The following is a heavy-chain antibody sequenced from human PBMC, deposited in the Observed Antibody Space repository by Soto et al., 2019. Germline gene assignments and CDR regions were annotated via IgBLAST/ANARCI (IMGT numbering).Heavy chain of an antibody. J-gene: IGHJ6*02. CDR2: IYHSGST. Sequence: TLSLTCAVCGGSISSGGYSWSWIRQPPGKGLEWIGYIYHSGSTYYNPSLKSRVTISVDRSKNQFSLKLSSVTAADTAVYYCARNTPRMKYYDLWSGPLPHYGMDVWGQGTTVTVSS. V-gene: IGHV4-30-2*01. D-gene: IGHD3-3*01. CDR3: ARNTPRMKYYDLWSGPLPHYGMDV. CDR1: GGSISSGGYS.